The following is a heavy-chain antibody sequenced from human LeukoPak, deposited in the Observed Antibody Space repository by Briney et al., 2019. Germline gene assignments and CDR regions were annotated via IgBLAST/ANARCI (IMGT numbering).Heavy chain of an antibody. Sequence: GGTLRLCCAASGFTFSSYGMSWVRQAPGKGLEWVSAITGSADITYYADSVKGRFTISRDNSKNTLYLQMNSLRAEDTALYYCAKDRVGAILYFDYWGQGTLVTVSS. D-gene: IGHD3-3*01. J-gene: IGHJ4*02. CDR2: ITGSADIT. CDR3: AKDRVGAILYFDY. CDR1: GFTFSSYG. V-gene: IGHV3-23*01.